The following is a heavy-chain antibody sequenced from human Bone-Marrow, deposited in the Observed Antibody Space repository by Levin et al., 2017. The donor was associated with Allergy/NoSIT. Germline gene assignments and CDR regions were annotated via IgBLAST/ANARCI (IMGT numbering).Heavy chain of an antibody. Sequence: PSETLSLTCTVSGDSISRYYWSWIRQPPGKGLEWIGYIYYSGSTNYNPSLKSRVTISVDTSKNQFSLDLNFVTAADTAVYYCARDAQTSPTRNYGMDVWGQGTTVTVSS. CDR3: ARDAQTSPTRNYGMDV. J-gene: IGHJ6*02. CDR2: IYYSGST. V-gene: IGHV4-59*01. CDR1: GDSISRYY.